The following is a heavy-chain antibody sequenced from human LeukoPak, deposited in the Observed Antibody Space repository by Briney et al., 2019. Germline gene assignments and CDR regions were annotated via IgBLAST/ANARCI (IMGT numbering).Heavy chain of an antibody. J-gene: IGHJ3*02. V-gene: IGHV3-30-3*01. Sequence: GGSLRLSCAASGFTFSSYAMHWVRQAPGKGLEWVAVISYDGSNKYYADSVKGRFTISRDNSKNTLYLQMNSLRAEDTAVYYCAKVQLERRPGGAFDIWGQGTMVTVSS. CDR2: ISYDGSNK. CDR3: AKVQLERRPGGAFDI. D-gene: IGHD1-1*01. CDR1: GFTFSSYA.